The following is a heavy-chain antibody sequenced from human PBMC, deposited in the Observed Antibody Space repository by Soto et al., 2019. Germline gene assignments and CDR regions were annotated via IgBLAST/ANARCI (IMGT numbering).Heavy chain of an antibody. CDR3: AKSRDYYDSSGYYH. Sequence: GGSLRLSCAASGFTFSSYAMSWVRQAPGKGLEWVSAISGSGGSTYYADSVKGRFTISRDNSKNTLYLQMNSLRAEDTAVYYCAKSRDYYDSSGYYHWGQGTLVTVSS. D-gene: IGHD3-22*01. V-gene: IGHV3-23*01. J-gene: IGHJ5*02. CDR1: GFTFSSYA. CDR2: ISGSGGST.